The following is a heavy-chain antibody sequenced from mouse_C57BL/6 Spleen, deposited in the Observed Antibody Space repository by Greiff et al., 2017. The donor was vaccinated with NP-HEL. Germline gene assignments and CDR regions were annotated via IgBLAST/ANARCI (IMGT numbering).Heavy chain of an antibody. CDR3: AREVIYYGGLNYFDY. D-gene: IGHD2-1*01. Sequence: QVHVKQPGTELVKPGASVKLSCKASGYTFTSYWMHWVKQRPGQGLEWIGNINPSNGGTNYNEKFKSKATLTVDKSSSTAYMQLSSLTSEDSAVYYCAREVIYYGGLNYFDYWGQGTTLTVSS. CDR1: GYTFTSYW. V-gene: IGHV1-53*01. CDR2: INPSNGGT. J-gene: IGHJ2*01.